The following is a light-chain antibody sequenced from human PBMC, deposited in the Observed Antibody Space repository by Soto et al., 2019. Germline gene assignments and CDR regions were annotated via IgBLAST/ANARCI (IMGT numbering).Light chain of an antibody. CDR1: SSDVGGYNF. CDR3: SSYTSSSTYV. V-gene: IGLV2-14*01. Sequence: QSALTQPAPVSGSPGQSITISCTGTSSDVGGYNFVSWYQQHPGKAPKLMIYDVSNRPSGVSNRFSGSKSGNTVSLTISGLQAEDEADYYCSSYTSSSTYVFGTGTKLTVL. J-gene: IGLJ1*01. CDR2: DVS.